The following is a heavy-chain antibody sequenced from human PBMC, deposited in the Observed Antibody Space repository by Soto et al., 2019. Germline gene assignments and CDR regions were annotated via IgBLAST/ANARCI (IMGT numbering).Heavy chain of an antibody. CDR3: AREVVVVVAAIPGGMDV. J-gene: IGHJ6*02. Sequence: QVQLQQWGAGLLKPSETLSLTCAVYGGSFSGYYWSWIRQPPGKGLELIGEINHSGSTNYNPSLKSRVTISVDTSKNQFSLKLSSVTAADTAVYYCAREVVVVVAAIPGGMDVWGQGTTVTVSS. D-gene: IGHD2-15*01. CDR1: GGSFSGYY. CDR2: INHSGST. V-gene: IGHV4-34*01.